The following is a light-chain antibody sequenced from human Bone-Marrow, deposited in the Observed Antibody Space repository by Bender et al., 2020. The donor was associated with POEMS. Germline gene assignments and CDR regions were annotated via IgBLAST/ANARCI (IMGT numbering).Light chain of an antibody. CDR1: GSDVGGYDY. V-gene: IGLV2-8*01. Sequence: QSALTQHPSASGSPGQSVTISCTGTGSDVGGYDYVSWYQQHPGKAPKLLICEVTKRPSGVPARFSGSKSGNTASLTVSGLQAEDEADYYCSSFAGGNNLIFGGGTKLTVL. CDR3: SSFAGGNNLI. CDR2: EVT. J-gene: IGLJ2*01.